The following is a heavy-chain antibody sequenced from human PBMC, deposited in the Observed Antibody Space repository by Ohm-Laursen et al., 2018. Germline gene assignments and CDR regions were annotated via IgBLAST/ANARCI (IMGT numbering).Heavy chain of an antibody. V-gene: IGHV3-23*01. CDR1: GFTFSSYE. Sequence: SLRLSCAASGFTFSSYEMNWVRQAPGKGLEFVSAISGSGLNTYYADSVKSRYTISRDNSKNTHYLQMNSLSAEDTAVYYCAQTWAEVGPRGEYFQHWGQGTLVTVSP. D-gene: IGHD3/OR15-3a*01. CDR3: AQTWAEVGPRGEYFQH. CDR2: ISGSGLNT. J-gene: IGHJ1*01.